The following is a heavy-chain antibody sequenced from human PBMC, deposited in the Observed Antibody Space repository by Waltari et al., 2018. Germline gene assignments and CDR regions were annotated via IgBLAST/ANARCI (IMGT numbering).Heavy chain of an antibody. V-gene: IGHV3-23*01. Sequence: EVQLLESGGGLVQPGGSLRLYCAASGFTFSSYAMNWVRQAPGKGLEWVSARSGSGGTTYYAESVKGRFAISRDNSKNTLYLQMNSLRAEDTGVYYCAKAISVAGIPHYGMDVWGQGTTVIVSS. CDR3: AKAISVAGIPHYGMDV. D-gene: IGHD6-19*01. CDR1: GFTFSSYA. CDR2: RSGSGGTT. J-gene: IGHJ6*02.